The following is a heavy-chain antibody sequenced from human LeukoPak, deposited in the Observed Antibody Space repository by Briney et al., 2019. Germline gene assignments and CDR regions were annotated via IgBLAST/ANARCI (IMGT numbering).Heavy chain of an antibody. CDR1: GYTFTTYD. V-gene: IGHV1-18*01. D-gene: IGHD6-19*01. J-gene: IGHJ4*02. CDR3: ARTVAGKGTWTY. Sequence: ASVKVSCKASGYTFTTYDINWVRQATGQGLEWMGWISAYNGNTNYAQKLQGRVTMTTDTSTSTAYMELRSLRSDDTAVYYCARTVAGKGTWTYWGQGTLVTVSS. CDR2: ISAYNGNT.